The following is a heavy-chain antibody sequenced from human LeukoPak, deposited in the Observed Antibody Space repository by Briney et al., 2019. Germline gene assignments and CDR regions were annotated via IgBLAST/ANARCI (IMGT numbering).Heavy chain of an antibody. CDR2: IKQDGSEK. D-gene: IGHD3-3*01. CDR3: ARAQSGFWSGYCFDY. J-gene: IGHJ4*02. Sequence: PGGSLRLPCAASGFTFSTSWMTWVRQAPGKGLEWVVNIKQDGSEKYYVDSVKGRFTVSRDNAKNSLYLQMNSLRAEDTAVYYCARAQSGFWSGYCFDYWGQGTLVTVSS. V-gene: IGHV3-7*01. CDR1: GFTFSTSW.